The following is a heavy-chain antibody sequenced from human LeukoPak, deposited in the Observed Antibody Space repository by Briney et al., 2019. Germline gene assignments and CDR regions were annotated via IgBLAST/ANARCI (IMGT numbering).Heavy chain of an antibody. Sequence: SETLSLTCTVSGGSISSYYWSWIRQPPGKGLEWIGYIYYSGSTNYDPSLKSRVTISVDTSKNQFSLKLSSVTAADTAVYYCVVSYVRGVAPFDYWGQGTLVTVSS. CDR1: GGSISSYY. D-gene: IGHD3-10*01. CDR3: VVSYVRGVAPFDY. J-gene: IGHJ4*02. V-gene: IGHV4-59*01. CDR2: IYYSGST.